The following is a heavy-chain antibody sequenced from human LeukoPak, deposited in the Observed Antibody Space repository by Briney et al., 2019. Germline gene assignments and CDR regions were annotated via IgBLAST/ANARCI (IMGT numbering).Heavy chain of an antibody. CDR2: INHSGST. V-gene: IGHV4-34*01. CDR3: ARASRLGYYYYFMDV. D-gene: IGHD6-6*01. CDR1: GGSFSGYY. J-gene: IGHJ6*03. Sequence: PSETLSLTCAVYGGSFSGYYWSWIRQPPGKGLEWIGEINHSGSTNYNPSLKSRVTISVDTSKDQFSLKVSSVTAADTAVYSCARASRLGYYYYFMDVWGKGTTVTVSS.